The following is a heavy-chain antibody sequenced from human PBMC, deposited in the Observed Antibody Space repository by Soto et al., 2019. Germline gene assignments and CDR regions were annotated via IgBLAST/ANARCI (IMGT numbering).Heavy chain of an antibody. D-gene: IGHD3-9*01. J-gene: IGHJ4*02. V-gene: IGHV1-58*01. CDR1: GFTFTSSA. CDR3: AAGYFDWLLSTSYFDY. Sequence: ASVKVSCKASGFTFTSSAVQWVRQARGQRLEWIGWIVVGSGNTNYAQKFQERVTITRDMSTSTAYMELSSLRSEDTAVYYCAAGYFDWLLSTSYFDYWGQGTLVTVSS. CDR2: IVVGSGNT.